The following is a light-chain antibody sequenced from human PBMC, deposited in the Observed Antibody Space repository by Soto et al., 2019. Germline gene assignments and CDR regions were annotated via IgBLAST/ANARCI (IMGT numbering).Light chain of an antibody. CDR1: NSVVWSYNL. Sequence: QSALTQPASVSGSPGQSLTISCTGTNSVVWSYNLLSWYQQHPGKAPKLLIYEGTKRPSGVSNRFSGSKSGNTASLTISGLQAEDEADYFCFSYAGSSHVLFGGGTKVTVL. V-gene: IGLV2-23*01. J-gene: IGLJ2*01. CDR3: FSYAGSSHVL. CDR2: EGT.